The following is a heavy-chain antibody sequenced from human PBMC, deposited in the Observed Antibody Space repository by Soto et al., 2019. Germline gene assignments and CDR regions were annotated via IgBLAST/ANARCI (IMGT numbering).Heavy chain of an antibody. Sequence: EVHLLESGGVLVQPGESLRLSCETSGFTFSNCVMTWVRQAPGKGLEWVSVITKTGDTDYADSVKGRFTISRDNTKNTVYLQMNSLRAEDTAVYYCAKGLLNGRWYAADLGQGTLVTVSS. D-gene: IGHD6-13*01. J-gene: IGHJ4*02. CDR2: ITKTGDT. CDR3: AKGLLNGRWYAAD. V-gene: IGHV3-23*01. CDR1: GFTFSNCV.